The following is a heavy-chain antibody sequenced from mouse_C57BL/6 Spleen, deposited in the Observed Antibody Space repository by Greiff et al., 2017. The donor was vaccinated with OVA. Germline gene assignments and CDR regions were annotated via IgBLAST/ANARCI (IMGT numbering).Heavy chain of an antibody. CDR3: ARRYGYGGYAMDY. D-gene: IGHD2-2*01. CDR2: INPNNGGT. J-gene: IGHJ4*01. Sequence: EVQLQQSGPELVKPGASVKISCKASGYTFTDYYMNWVKQSHGKSLEWIGDINPNNGGTSYNQKFKGKATLTVDKSSSTAYMELRSLTSEDSAVYYCARRYGYGGYAMDYWGQGTSVTVSS. CDR1: GYTFTDYY. V-gene: IGHV1-26*01.